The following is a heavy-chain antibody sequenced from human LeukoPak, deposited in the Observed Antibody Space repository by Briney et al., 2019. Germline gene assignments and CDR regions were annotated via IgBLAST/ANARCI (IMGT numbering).Heavy chain of an antibody. CDR2: ISSSSSTI. CDR3: AKDRGNYDFWSGYYTGLYYFDY. J-gene: IGHJ4*02. D-gene: IGHD3-3*01. Sequence: GGSLRLSCAASGFTFSSYSMNWVRQAPGKGLEWVSYISSSSSTIYYADSVKGRFTISRDNSKNTLYLQMNSLRAEDTAVYYCAKDRGNYDFWSGYYTGLYYFDYWGQGTLVTVSS. V-gene: IGHV3-48*01. CDR1: GFTFSSYS.